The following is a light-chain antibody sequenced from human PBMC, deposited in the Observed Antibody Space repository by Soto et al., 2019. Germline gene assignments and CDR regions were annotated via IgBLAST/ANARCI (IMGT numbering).Light chain of an antibody. CDR2: DTF. V-gene: IGKV3-20*01. CDR1: QSVGSTY. CDR3: QQYGNPPWT. J-gene: IGKJ2*01. Sequence: ETVLTQSPGTLSLSPRERATLSCRASQSVGSTYLAWYQQKPGQAPRLLIYDTFNRATGIPYRFSGSGSGTDFTLTISRLEPEDFAVYHCQQYGNPPWTFGQGTKLEIK.